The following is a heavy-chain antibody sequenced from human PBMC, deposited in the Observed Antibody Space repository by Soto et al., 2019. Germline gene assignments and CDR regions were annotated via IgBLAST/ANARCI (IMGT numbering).Heavy chain of an antibody. CDR2: ISGSGGST. V-gene: IGHV3-23*01. CDR1: GFTFSSYA. D-gene: IGHD6-19*01. J-gene: IGHJ4*02. CDR3: AKGSSSSRPYYFDH. Sequence: GGSLRLSCAASGFTFSSYAMNWVRQAPGKGLEWVSVISGSGGSTYHADSVKGRLTISRDNSKTTLYLQMSSLRADDTAVYYCAKGSSSSRPYYFDHWGQGMLVTVSS.